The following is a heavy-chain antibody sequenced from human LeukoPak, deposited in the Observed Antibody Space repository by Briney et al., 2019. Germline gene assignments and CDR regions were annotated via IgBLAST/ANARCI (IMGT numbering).Heavy chain of an antibody. J-gene: IGHJ2*01. CDR2: ISDSGGRT. D-gene: IGHD4-17*01. CDR3: AKASTMTTVTTEVWYFDL. V-gene: IGHV3-23*01. CDR1: GITLSNYG. Sequence: GGSLRLSCAVSGITLSNYGMSWVRQAPGKGLEWVAGISDSGGRTNYADSVKGRFTISRDNAKNSLYLQMNSLRAEDTALYYCAKASTMTTVTTEVWYFDLWGRGTLVTVSS.